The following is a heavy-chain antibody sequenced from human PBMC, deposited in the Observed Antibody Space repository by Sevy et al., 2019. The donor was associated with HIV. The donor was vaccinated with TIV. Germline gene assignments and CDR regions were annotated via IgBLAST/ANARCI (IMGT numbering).Heavy chain of an antibody. V-gene: IGHV1-8*01. CDR3: ARGRYYVWGSYRKYYFDY. J-gene: IGHJ4*02. D-gene: IGHD3-16*02. Sequence: ASVKVSCKASGYTFTSYDINWVRQATGQGLEWMGWMNPNSGNTGYAQKFQGRVTMTRNTSISTAYMELSSLRSEDTAVYYCARGRYYVWGSYRKYYFDYWGQETLVTVSS. CDR1: GYTFTSYD. CDR2: MNPNSGNT.